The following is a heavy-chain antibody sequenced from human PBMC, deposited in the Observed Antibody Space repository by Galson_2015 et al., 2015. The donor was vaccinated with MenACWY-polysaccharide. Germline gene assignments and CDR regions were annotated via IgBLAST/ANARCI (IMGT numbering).Heavy chain of an antibody. Sequence: SVKVSCKASGYSFTTFGISWVRQAPGQGLEWMGWISAYNGNSHYAQDLQGRVTMTTETSTRTAYMELRSLTSDDTAVYYCARVGVALGERDYWGQGTLVIVSS. J-gene: IGHJ4*02. CDR3: ARVGVALGERDY. CDR2: ISAYNGNS. V-gene: IGHV1-18*01. D-gene: IGHD1-1*01. CDR1: GYSFTTFG.